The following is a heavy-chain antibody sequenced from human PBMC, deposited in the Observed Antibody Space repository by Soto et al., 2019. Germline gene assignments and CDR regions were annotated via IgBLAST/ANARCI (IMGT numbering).Heavy chain of an antibody. CDR3: ARQIFAADY. J-gene: IGHJ4*02. D-gene: IGHD3-9*01. Sequence: QVQLVQSGAEVKKPGSSVKVSCEAPGGTFDHAAITWVRQAPGQRLEWVGGINPMFNSTHYAQKFQGRVTITADAVTSTAFMELRGLTSDDTAVYYCARQIFAADYWGQGTLLVVSS. CDR2: INPMFNST. CDR1: GGTFDHAA. V-gene: IGHV1-69*01.